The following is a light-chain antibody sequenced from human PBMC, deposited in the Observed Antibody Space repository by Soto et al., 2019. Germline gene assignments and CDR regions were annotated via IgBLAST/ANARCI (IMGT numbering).Light chain of an antibody. CDR3: QQYNYWPPWT. J-gene: IGKJ1*01. Sequence: EIVMTQSPATLSVSPGERATLSCRASQSVSTNLAWYQQKPGQAPRLLIYGASTRATGIPARFSGSGSGTEFTLTISSLQSEDFAVYYCQQYNYWPPWTFGQGAKVDIQ. CDR2: GAS. V-gene: IGKV3-15*01. CDR1: QSVSTN.